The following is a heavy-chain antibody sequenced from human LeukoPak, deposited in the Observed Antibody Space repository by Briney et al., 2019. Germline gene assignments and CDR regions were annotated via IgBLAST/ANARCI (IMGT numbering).Heavy chain of an antibody. CDR1: GGTFSSYA. Sequence: ASVKVSCKASGGTFSSYAISWVRQAPGQGLEWMGRINPNSGGTNYAQKFQGRVTMTRDTSISTAYMELSRLRSDDTAVYYCARGVAASGTFGGWGQGTLVTVSS. V-gene: IGHV1-2*06. D-gene: IGHD6-13*01. J-gene: IGHJ4*02. CDR3: ARGVAASGTFGG. CDR2: INPNSGGT.